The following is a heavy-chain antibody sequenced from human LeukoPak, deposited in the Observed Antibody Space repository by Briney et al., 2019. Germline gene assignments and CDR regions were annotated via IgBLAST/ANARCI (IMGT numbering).Heavy chain of an antibody. Sequence: SVKVSCKAPGGTFTNYASSWVRQAPGQGLEWMGGIIPFFPTTNYAQKFQGRVTITADESTSTAHMELSSLIFEDTAVYYCARRGAGDPRNHFDYWGQGTLVTVSS. J-gene: IGHJ4*02. CDR1: GGTFTNYA. CDR3: ARRGAGDPRNHFDY. V-gene: IGHV1-69*13. D-gene: IGHD7-27*01. CDR2: IIPFFPTT.